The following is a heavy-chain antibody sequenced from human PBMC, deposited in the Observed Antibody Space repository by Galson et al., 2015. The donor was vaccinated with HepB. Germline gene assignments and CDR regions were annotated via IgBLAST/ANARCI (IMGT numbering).Heavy chain of an antibody. V-gene: IGHV4-59*01. D-gene: IGHD3-10*01. CDR3: ARELWVTMVRGSYYGMDV. J-gene: IGHJ6*02. Sequence: SETLSLTCTVSGGSISSYYWSWIRQPPGKGLEWIGYIYYSGSTNYNPSLKSRVTISVDTSKNQFSLKLSSVTAADTAVYYCARELWVTMVRGSYYGMDVWGQGTTVTVSS. CDR2: IYYSGST. CDR1: GGSISSYY.